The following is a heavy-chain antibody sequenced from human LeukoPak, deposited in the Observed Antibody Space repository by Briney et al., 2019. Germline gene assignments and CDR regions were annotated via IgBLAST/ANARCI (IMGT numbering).Heavy chain of an antibody. J-gene: IGHJ5*02. CDR1: GYGFTSYW. V-gene: IGHV5-51*01. D-gene: IGHD6-19*01. CDR3: ARTEEQWLSWFDP. Sequence: GASLQISCKGSGYGFTSYWIGWGRRMPGKGGEWMGIIYPGDSDTRYSPSFQGQVTISADKSISTAYLQWSSLKASDTAMYYCARTEEQWLSWFDPWGQGTLVTVSS. CDR2: IYPGDSDT.